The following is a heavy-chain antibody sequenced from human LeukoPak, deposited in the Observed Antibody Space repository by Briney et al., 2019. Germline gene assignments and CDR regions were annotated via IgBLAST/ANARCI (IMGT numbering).Heavy chain of an antibody. D-gene: IGHD3-22*01. Sequence: ASVKVSCKVPGYTLTELSMHWVRQAPGKGLEWMGGFDPEDGETIYAQKFQGRVTMTEDTSTDTAYMELSSLRSEDTAVYYCATPPTHGSSGYYYVDDAFDIWGQGTLVTVSS. J-gene: IGHJ3*02. V-gene: IGHV1-24*01. CDR3: ATPPTHGSSGYYYVDDAFDI. CDR2: FDPEDGET. CDR1: GYTLTELS.